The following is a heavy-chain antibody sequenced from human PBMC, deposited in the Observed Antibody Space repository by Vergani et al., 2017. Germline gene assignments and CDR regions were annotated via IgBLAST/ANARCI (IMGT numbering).Heavy chain of an antibody. D-gene: IGHD3-9*01. CDR1: GGSFSGYY. J-gene: IGHJ6*03. CDR2: INHSGST. Sequence: QVQLQQWGAGLLKPSETLSLTCAVYGGSFSGYYWSWIRQPPGKGLEWIGEINHSGSTNYNPSLKSRVTISVDTSKNQFSLKLSSVTAADTAVYYCARSXSGRYFDWSQTNHYYMDVWGKGTTVTVSS. V-gene: IGHV4-34*01. CDR3: ARSXSGRYFDWSQTNHYYMDV.